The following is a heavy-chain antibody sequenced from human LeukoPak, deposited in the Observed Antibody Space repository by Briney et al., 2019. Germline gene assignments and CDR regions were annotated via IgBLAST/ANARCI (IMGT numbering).Heavy chain of an antibody. CDR2: ISAYSGSS. CDR1: GYTFSSYA. J-gene: IGHJ4*02. Sequence: ASVKVSCKASGYTFSSYAISWVRRAPGQGLEWMGWISAYSGSSNYAQHLQGRVTLTTDTSTSTAYMELRSLRSDDTAVYYCARDRDQHYYDSSGYYFDYWGQGTLVTVSS. D-gene: IGHD3-22*01. CDR3: ARDRDQHYYDSSGYYFDY. V-gene: IGHV1-18*01.